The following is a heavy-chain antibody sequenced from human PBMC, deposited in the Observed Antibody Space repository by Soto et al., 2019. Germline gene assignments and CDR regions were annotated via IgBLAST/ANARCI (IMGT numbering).Heavy chain of an antibody. CDR1: GDSIKASLW. CDR2: IYHSGGT. Sequence: HVQLQESGPGLLKPSGTLSLTCTVSGDSIKASLWYSWVRQPPGKGLEWIGEIYHSGGTKLNPSLKTLDSRSLGKYKNEIFLNLDSVPSADTAVYYCARALTLRPAFEYWGQGALVTVSA. D-gene: IGHD2-15*01. CDR3: ARALTLRPAFEY. V-gene: IGHV4-4*02. J-gene: IGHJ4*02.